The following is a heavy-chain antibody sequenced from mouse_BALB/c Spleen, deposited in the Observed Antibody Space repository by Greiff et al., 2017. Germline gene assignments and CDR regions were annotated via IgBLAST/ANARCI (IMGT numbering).Heavy chain of an antibody. D-gene: IGHD1-2*01. CDR2: ISDGGSYT. CDR3: ARGITTATHFDY. CDR1: GFTFSDYY. Sequence: EVMLVESGGGLVKPGGSLKLSCAASGFTFSDYYMYWVRQTPEKRLEWVATISDGGSYTYYPDSVKGRFTISRDNAKNNLYLQMSSLKSEDTAMYYCARGITTATHFDYWGQGTTLTVSS. V-gene: IGHV5-4*02. J-gene: IGHJ2*01.